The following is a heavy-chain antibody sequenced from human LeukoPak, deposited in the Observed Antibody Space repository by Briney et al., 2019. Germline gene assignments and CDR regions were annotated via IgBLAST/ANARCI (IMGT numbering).Heavy chain of an antibody. CDR1: GGSISSSSHY. V-gene: IGHV4-39*01. CDR2: IYYSGNT. J-gene: IGHJ1*01. D-gene: IGHD3-22*01. CDR3: ARHCDINSSGHYSFQH. Sequence: KPSETLSLTCSVSGGSISSSSHYWGWIRQPPGKGLEWIGSIYYSGNTYYNPSLKSRVTISVDTSKNQFSLKLSSVTAEDTAVYYCARHCDINSSGHYSFQHWGQGTLVTVSS.